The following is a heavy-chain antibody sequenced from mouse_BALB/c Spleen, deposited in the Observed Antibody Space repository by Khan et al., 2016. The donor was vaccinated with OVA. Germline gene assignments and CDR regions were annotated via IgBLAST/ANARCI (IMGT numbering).Heavy chain of an antibody. Sequence: QVQLKESGPGLVAPSQSLSITCTVSGFSLTSYGVNWVRQPPGKGLEWLGVIWAGGSTNYNSALMSRLSISKDNSKSQVFLKMKSLQNDDTAMYYCTRFYDPYYAMDYWGQGTPVTVSS. CDR3: TRFYDPYYAMDY. D-gene: IGHD2-3*01. CDR1: GFSLTSYG. CDR2: IWAGGST. V-gene: IGHV2-9*02. J-gene: IGHJ4*01.